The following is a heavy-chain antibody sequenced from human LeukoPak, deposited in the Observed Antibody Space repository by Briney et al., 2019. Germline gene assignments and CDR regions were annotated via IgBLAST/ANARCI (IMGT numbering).Heavy chain of an antibody. J-gene: IGHJ4*02. Sequence: SETLSLTCTVSGGSISSYYWSWIRQPPGKGLEWIGYIYYSGSTNYNPSLKSRVNISVDTSKNQFSLKLSSVTAADTAVYYCARVDTAMVSLDYWGQGTLVTVSS. CDR2: IYYSGST. CDR3: ARVDTAMVSLDY. CDR1: GGSISSYY. V-gene: IGHV4-59*08. D-gene: IGHD5-18*01.